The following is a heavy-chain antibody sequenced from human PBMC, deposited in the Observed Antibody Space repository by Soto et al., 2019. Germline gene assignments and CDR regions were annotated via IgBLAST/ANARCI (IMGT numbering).Heavy chain of an antibody. CDR2: IYYSGST. V-gene: IGHV4-39*01. CDR3: ARYDYGSGDGYNIEY. Sequence: SETLSLTCTVSGGSISSSSYYWGWIRQPPGKGLEWIGSIYYSGSTYYNLSLKSRVTISVDTSKNQFSLKLSSVTAADTAVYYCARYDYGSGDGYNIEYWGQGTLVTVSS. J-gene: IGHJ4*02. D-gene: IGHD3-10*01. CDR1: GGSISSSSYY.